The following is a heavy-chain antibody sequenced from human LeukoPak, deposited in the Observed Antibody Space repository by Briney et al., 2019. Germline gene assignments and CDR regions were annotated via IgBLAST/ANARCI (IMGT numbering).Heavy chain of an antibody. V-gene: IGHV3-21*01. J-gene: IGHJ5*02. Sequence: PGGSLRLSCAASGFTFSSYSMSWVRQAQGKGLEWVSSISSTSSYIYYADSVKGRFTISRDNAKNSLYLQMNSLRAEDTAVYYCAREDYKWNDVRWFDPWGQGTLVTVSS. CDR3: AREDYKWNDVRWFDP. D-gene: IGHD1-20*01. CDR1: GFTFSSYS. CDR2: ISSTSSYI.